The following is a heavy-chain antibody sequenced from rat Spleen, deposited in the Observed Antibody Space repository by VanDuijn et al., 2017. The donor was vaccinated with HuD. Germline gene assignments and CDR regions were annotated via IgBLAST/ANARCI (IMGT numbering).Heavy chain of an antibody. Sequence: EVQLVESDGGLVQPGRSLKLSCAASGFTFSDYYMAWVRQAPTKGLEWVATISSDGRRNYYRDSVKGRFTISRDNAKSTLSLQMDSLKSEDTATYYCTREIIRGTKDWFTHWGQGTLVTVSS. D-gene: IGHD4-3*01. CDR3: TREIIRGTKDWFTH. V-gene: IGHV5-29*01. J-gene: IGHJ3*01. CDR1: GFTFSDYY. CDR2: ISSDGRRN.